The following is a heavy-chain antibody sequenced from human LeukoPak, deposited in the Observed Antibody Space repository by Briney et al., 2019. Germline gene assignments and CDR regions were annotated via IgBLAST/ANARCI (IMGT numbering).Heavy chain of an antibody. CDR2: IGSSGSTI. D-gene: IGHD5-18*01. J-gene: IGHJ4*02. CDR3: AQIYTYGSSQFDY. CDR1: GFTFSNYE. V-gene: IGHV3-48*03. Sequence: PGGSQRLSCAASGFTFSNYEMNWVRQAPGKGLEWVSYIGSSGSTIYYADSVKGRFTISRDNAKNSLYLQMNSLRAEDTAVYYCAQIYTYGSSQFDYWGQGTLVTVSS.